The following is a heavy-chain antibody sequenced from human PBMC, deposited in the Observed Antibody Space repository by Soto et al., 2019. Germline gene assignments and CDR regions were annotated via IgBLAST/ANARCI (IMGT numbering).Heavy chain of an antibody. D-gene: IGHD1-26*01. J-gene: IGHJ4*02. CDR1: GYTFTGYD. Sequence: QAQLVQSGAEVKKPGASVKVSCKASGYTFTGYDINWVRQATGQGLEWMGWMNPNSGNTGYAQNFQGRVTMTRDNSITTAYIELTSLRDDDSAVYYCAGVKVGTTGIDFWGQGTLVTVSS. CDR2: MNPNSGNT. V-gene: IGHV1-8*01. CDR3: AGVKVGTTGIDF.